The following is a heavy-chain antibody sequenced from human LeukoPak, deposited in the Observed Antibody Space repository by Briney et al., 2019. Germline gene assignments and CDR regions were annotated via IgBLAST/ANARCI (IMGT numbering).Heavy chain of an antibody. CDR3: ARDGVDSTYDY. CDR2: INAVNGNT. V-gene: IGHV1-3*01. D-gene: IGHD2-21*01. CDR1: GYTFTSYA. J-gene: IGHJ4*02. Sequence: ASVKVSCNASGYTFTSYALHWVRQAPGQRLEWMGWINAVNGNTKYSQQFQGRVTITRDTSASTAYMELSSLRSEDTAVYYCARDGVDSTYDYWGQGTLVTVSS.